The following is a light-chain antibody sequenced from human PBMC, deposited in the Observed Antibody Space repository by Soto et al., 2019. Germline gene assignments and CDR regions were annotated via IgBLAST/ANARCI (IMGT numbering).Light chain of an antibody. CDR3: QQYNNWPMWT. V-gene: IGKV3-15*01. CDR1: QSVSTN. Sequence: EMVMTQSPATLSVSPGERATLSCRASQSVSTNLAWYRQKPAQPPRLLIYGASTRATGIPARFSGSGSGTEFTLTISSLQSEDFADYYCQQYNNWPMWTCGQGTKVEIK. J-gene: IGKJ1*01. CDR2: GAS.